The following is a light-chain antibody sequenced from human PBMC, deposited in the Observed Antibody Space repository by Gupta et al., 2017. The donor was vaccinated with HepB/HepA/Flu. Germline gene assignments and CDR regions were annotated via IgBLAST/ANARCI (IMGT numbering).Light chain of an antibody. CDR3: QQYNSYLFT. J-gene: IGKJ3*01. V-gene: IGKV1-5*03. CDR1: QSISNW. CDR2: KAS. Sequence: DIQLTQSPSTLSASVGDRVTITCRASQSISNWLAWYQQKPGKAPKVLIYKASSLESGVPSRFSGSGSGTEFTLTISSLQPDDFATYYCQQYNSYLFTFGPGTKVDTK.